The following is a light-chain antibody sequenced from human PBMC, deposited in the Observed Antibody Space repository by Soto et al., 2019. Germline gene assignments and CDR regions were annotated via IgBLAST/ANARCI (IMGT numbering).Light chain of an antibody. CDR3: KSFTTSDTYV. CDR2: DVS. J-gene: IGLJ1*01. Sequence: QSLLTQPASVSGSPGQSIAISCTGTSSDVGAYNYVSWYLQYPGKAPKLVIFDVSFRPSGVSNRFSGSKSGNTASLTISGLQAEDEADYYCKSFTTSDTYVFGTGTKVTVL. CDR1: SSDVGAYNY. V-gene: IGLV2-14*01.